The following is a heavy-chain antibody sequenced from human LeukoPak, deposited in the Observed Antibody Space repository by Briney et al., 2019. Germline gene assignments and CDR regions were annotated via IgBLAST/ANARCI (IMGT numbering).Heavy chain of an antibody. CDR3: ARVLTVTTGFFDYFDY. CDR2: INANSGGT. CDR1: GYTFTSYY. J-gene: IGHJ4*02. Sequence: ASVKVSCKASGYTFTSYYMHWVRQAPGQGLEWMGWINANSGGTNYAQKFQGRVTMTRDTSISTAYMEPSRLRSDDTAVYYCARVLTVTTGFFDYFDYWGQGTLVTVSS. D-gene: IGHD4-17*01. V-gene: IGHV1-2*02.